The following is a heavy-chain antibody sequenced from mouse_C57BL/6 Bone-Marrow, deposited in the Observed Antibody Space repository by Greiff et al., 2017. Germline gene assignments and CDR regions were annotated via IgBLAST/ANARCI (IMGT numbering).Heavy chain of an antibody. CDR2: INPNNGGT. J-gene: IGHJ2*01. D-gene: IGHD1-1*01. V-gene: IGHV1-26*01. CDR1: GYTFTDYY. Sequence: EVQLQQSGPELVKPGVSVKISCKASGYTFTDYYMNWVKQSHGKSLEWIGDINPNNGGTSYNQKFKGKATLTVDKSSSTAYMELRSLTSEDSAVYYGARTIYYYGSSYGAGGYWGQGTTLTVSS. CDR3: ARTIYYYGSSYGAGGY.